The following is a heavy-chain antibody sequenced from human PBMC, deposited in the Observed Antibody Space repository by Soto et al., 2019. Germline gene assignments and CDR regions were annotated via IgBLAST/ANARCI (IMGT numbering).Heavy chain of an antibody. CDR2: ISYSGTT. J-gene: IGHJ5*02. Sequence: PSETLSLTCAVYGETFSGYHWSWIREPPGKGLEWIGYISYSGTTNYNPSLKSRVTTSVDTSKNQFPLKLSSVTAADTAVYYCARRDSSSWYYWCDPCGQGTLVTVSS. V-gene: IGHV4-59*08. CDR3: ARRDSSSWYYWCDP. CDR1: GETFSGYH. D-gene: IGHD6-13*01.